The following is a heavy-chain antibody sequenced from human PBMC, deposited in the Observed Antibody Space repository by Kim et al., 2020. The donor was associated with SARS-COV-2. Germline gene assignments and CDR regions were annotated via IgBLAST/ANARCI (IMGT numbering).Heavy chain of an antibody. CDR3: AKFASGSYYDY. J-gene: IGHJ4*02. Sequence: GGSLRLSCAASGFTFSSYAMGWVRQAPGKGLEWVSGISHSGTNTYYADSVKGRFTISRDNSKNTLYLQMSSLRADDTAVYYCAKFASGSYYDYWGQGTLV. V-gene: IGHV3-23*01. CDR1: GFTFSSYA. D-gene: IGHD3-10*01. CDR2: ISHSGTNT.